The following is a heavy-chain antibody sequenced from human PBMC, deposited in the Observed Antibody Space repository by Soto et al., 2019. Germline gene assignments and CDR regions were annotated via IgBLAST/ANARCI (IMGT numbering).Heavy chain of an antibody. D-gene: IGHD3-22*01. CDR1: GFTFSSYA. CDR3: AKDDPNDYDSSGYYDY. J-gene: IGHJ4*02. CDR2: ISGSGGST. V-gene: IGHV3-23*01. Sequence: QPGGSLRLSCAASGFTFSSYAMSWVRQAPGKGLEWVSAISGSGGSTYYADSVKGRFTISRDNSKNTLYLQMNSLRAEDTAVYYCAKDDPNDYDSSGYYDYWGQGTLVTVSS.